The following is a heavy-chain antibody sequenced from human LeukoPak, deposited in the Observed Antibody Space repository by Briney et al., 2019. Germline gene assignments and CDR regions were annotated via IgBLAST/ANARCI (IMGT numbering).Heavy chain of an antibody. Sequence: GRSLRLSCAVSGFTFSSYGMHWVRQAPGKGLEWVAIISYDGNNKYYADSVKGRFTISRDNSKNTLYLQMNSLRAEDTAVYYCARGPERTGVGTRYYYDMDVWGQGTTVTVSS. V-gene: IGHV3-30*03. CDR2: ISYDGNNK. CDR1: GFTFSSYG. J-gene: IGHJ6*02. D-gene: IGHD2-8*01. CDR3: ARGPERTGVGTRYYYDMDV.